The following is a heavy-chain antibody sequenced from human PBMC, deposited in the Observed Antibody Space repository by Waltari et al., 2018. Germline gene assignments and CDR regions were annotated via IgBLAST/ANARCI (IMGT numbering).Heavy chain of an antibody. V-gene: IGHV4-59*01. J-gene: IGHJ5*02. CDR2: IFYSGST. CDR3: AKGSGSYSNWFDP. Sequence: SGPGLVKPSETLSLTCTVSGGSMRSYYWSWIRQPPGKGLDWIGYIFYSGSTNYNPSLKSRVTISIDTSKNQFSLKLSSVAAADTAVYYCAKGSGSYSNWFDPWGQGTLVTVSS. CDR1: GGSMRSYY. D-gene: IGHD1-26*01.